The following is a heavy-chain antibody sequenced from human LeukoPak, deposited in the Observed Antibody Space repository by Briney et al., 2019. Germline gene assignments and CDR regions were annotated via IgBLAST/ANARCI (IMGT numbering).Heavy chain of an antibody. Sequence: PGGSLRLSCVTSGFTFSAYNMNWVRQAPGEGLEWVSCISSSSNYIYYADSVKGRFTISRDNAKNSLYLQMNSLRAEDTAVYYCARDEGVSFDYWGQGTLVTVSS. CDR1: GFTFSAYN. CDR2: ISSSSNYI. J-gene: IGHJ4*02. CDR3: ARDEGVSFDY. V-gene: IGHV3-21*01.